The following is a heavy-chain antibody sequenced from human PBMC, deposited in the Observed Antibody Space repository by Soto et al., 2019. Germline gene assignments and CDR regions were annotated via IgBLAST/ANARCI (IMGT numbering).Heavy chain of an antibody. CDR3: AKDGSSSWYRFSGTNTLGYYMDV. J-gene: IGHJ6*03. D-gene: IGHD6-13*01. V-gene: IGHV3-9*01. Sequence: EVQLVESGGGLVQPGRSLRLSCAASGFTFDDYAMHWVRQAPGKGLEWVSGISWNSGSIGYADSVKGRFTISRDNAKNSLYLQMNSLRAEDTALYYCAKDGSSSWYRFSGTNTLGYYMDVWGKWTTVTVSS. CDR1: GFTFDDYA. CDR2: ISWNSGSI.